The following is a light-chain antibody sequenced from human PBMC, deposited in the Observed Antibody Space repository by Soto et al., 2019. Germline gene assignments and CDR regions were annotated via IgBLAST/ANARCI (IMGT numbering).Light chain of an antibody. CDR2: GAS. CDR1: QSVNSN. Sequence: PTTLYVSPGERATLSCRASQSVNSNLAWYQQKPGQAPRLLLYGASTRATGIPARFSGSASGTEFTLTISILQSEDSAVYYCQQYNDWPLTFGGGTKVDI. CDR3: QQYNDWPLT. V-gene: IGKV3-15*01. J-gene: IGKJ4*01.